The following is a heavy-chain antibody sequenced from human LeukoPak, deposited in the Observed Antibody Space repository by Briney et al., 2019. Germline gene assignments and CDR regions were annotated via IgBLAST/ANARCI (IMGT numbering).Heavy chain of an antibody. CDR1: GFTFSSYG. J-gene: IGHJ4*02. CDR2: ISYDGSNK. Sequence: AGGSLRLSCAASGFTFSSYGMHWVRQAPGKGLEWVAVISYDGSNKYYADSVKGRFTISRDNSKNTLYLQMNSLRAEDTAVYYCAKDLGSSGGFDYWGQGTLVTVSS. D-gene: IGHD2-15*01. CDR3: AKDLGSSGGFDY. V-gene: IGHV3-30*18.